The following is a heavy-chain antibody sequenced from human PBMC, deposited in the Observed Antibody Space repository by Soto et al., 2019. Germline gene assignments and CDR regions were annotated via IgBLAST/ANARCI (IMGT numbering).Heavy chain of an antibody. CDR2: IYYNGKT. Sequence: QVQLQESGPGLVRPSQTLSLNCTVSADSISRGAAGSYWTWIRQVPGKGLEWVGYIYYNGKTYYNSSLKXXPTISIEPSDNQFSLKLTSVTAADTAIYFCASGHDANKVRYWGQGTLVTVSS. D-gene: IGHD1-1*01. CDR3: ASGHDANKVRY. J-gene: IGHJ4*02. V-gene: IGHV4-31*03. CDR1: ADSISRGAAGSY.